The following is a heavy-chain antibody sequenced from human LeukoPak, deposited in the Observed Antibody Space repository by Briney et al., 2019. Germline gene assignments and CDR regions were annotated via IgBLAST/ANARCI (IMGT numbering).Heavy chain of an antibody. D-gene: IGHD6-13*01. J-gene: IGHJ4*02. V-gene: IGHV3-74*01. Sequence: GGSLRLSCAASGFTFSSYWMHWVRQAPGKGLVWVSHINGDGSSTSYADSVRGRFTISRDNAKNTLYLQMNSLRAEDTAVYYCARRSSYYYFDYWGQGTLVTVSS. CDR2: INGDGSST. CDR3: ARRSSYYYFDY. CDR1: GFTFSSYW.